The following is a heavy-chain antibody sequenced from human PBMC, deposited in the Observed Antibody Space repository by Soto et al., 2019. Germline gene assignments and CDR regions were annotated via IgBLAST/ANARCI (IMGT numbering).Heavy chain of an antibody. CDR3: ARDWVTIFGVVIIPADASDF. D-gene: IGHD3-3*01. CDR2: ISSSSSYI. CDR1: GFTFSSYS. V-gene: IGHV3-21*01. Sequence: GGSLRLSCAASGFTFSSYSMNWVRQAPGKGLEWVSSISSSSSYIYYADSVKGRFTISRDNAKNSLYLQMNSLRAEDTAVYYCARDWVTIFGVVIIPADASDFWGQGPMVTVSS. J-gene: IGHJ3*01.